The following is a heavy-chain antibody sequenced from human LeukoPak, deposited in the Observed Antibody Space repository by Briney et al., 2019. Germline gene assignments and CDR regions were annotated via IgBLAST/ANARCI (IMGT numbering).Heavy chain of an antibody. CDR3: ASFSSMAETYYYDSSGYDLFDY. D-gene: IGHD3-22*01. CDR1: GGSISSGDYY. Sequence: SETLSLTCTVSGGSISSGDYYWSWIRQPPGKGLEWIGSIYYSGSTYYNPSLKSRVTISVDTSKNQFSLKLSSVTAADTAVYYCASFSSMAETYYYDSSGYDLFDYWGQGTLVTVSS. CDR2: IYYSGST. V-gene: IGHV4-39*01. J-gene: IGHJ4*02.